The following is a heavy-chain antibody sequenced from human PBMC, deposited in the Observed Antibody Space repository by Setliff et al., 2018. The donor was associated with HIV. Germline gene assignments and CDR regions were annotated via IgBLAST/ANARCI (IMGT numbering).Heavy chain of an antibody. V-gene: IGHV4-34*01. CDR1: GGSLSRSY. D-gene: IGHD2-21*01. Sequence: SETLSLTCAVYGGSLSRSYWTWIRQPPGKGLEWIGEINHGGPANYNPSLKSRVTMSLDRSKRQFSLKLTSLTAADKAVYFCAGLSDFFDYWGLGNLVTVSS. J-gene: IGHJ4*02. CDR2: INHGGPA. CDR3: AGLSDFFDY.